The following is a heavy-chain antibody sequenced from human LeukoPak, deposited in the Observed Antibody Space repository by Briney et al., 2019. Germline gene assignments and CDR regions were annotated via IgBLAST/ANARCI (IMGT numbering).Heavy chain of an antibody. V-gene: IGHV4-59*12. J-gene: IGHJ4*02. D-gene: IGHD2-15*01. CDR3: ARGCSGGSCYSGLDY. CDR1: GGSISSYY. Sequence: SETLSLTCTVSGGSISSYYWSWIRQPPGKGLEWIGYIYYSGSTTYNPSLKSRVTISVDTSKNQFSLKLSSVTAADTAVYYCARGCSGGSCYSGLDYWGQGTLVTVSS. CDR2: IYYSGST.